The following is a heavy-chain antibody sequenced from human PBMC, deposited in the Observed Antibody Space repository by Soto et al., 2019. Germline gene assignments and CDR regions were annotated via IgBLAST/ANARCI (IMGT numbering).Heavy chain of an antibody. J-gene: IGHJ3*02. V-gene: IGHV1-2*02. CDR1: GYTFTGYY. Sequence: ASVKVSCKASGYTFTGYYMHWVRQAPGQGLEWMGWINPNSGGTNYAQKFQGRVTMTRDTSISTAYMELSRLRSDDTAVYYCARDFGAMRAFDIWGQGTMVTVSS. CDR2: INPNSGGT. CDR3: ARDFGAMRAFDI. D-gene: IGHD2-2*01.